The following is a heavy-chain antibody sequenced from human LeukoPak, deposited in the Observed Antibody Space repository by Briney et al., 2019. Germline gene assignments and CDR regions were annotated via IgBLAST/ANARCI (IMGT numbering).Heavy chain of an antibody. D-gene: IGHD6-13*01. CDR2: ISSSSSYI. CDR3: ARDPGTDSSSWLPPVR. Sequence: GGSLRLSCAASGFTFSSYSMNWVRQAPGKGLEWVSSISSSSSYIYHADSVKGRFTISRDNAKNSLYLQMNSLRAEDTAVYYCARDPGTDSSSWLPPVRWGQGTLVTVSS. V-gene: IGHV3-21*01. J-gene: IGHJ4*02. CDR1: GFTFSSYS.